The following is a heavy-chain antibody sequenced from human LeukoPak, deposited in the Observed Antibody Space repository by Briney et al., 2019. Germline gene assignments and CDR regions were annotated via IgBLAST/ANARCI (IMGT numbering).Heavy chain of an antibody. J-gene: IGHJ5*02. V-gene: IGHV1-24*01. D-gene: IGHD1-26*01. CDR1: GYTLTELS. Sequence: GASVKVSCKVSGYTLTELSMHWVRQAPGKGLEWMGGFDPEDGETIYAQKFRGRVTMTEDTSTDTAYMELSSLRSEDTAVYYCATELLVGARFDPWGQGTLVTVSS. CDR3: ATELLVGARFDP. CDR2: FDPEDGET.